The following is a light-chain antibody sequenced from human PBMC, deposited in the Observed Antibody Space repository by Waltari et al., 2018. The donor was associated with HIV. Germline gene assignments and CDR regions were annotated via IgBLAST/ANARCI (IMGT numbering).Light chain of an antibody. CDR2: DTC. CDR3: LLSFAGARPVV. Sequence: QSVVNQEPSLTVSPGETVPLPCFTSSGSVTSEPHPYWFKQKSGQAPRTLIYDTCNKHAWTPARFSGSLLGGRAALTLSGAQPEDEAEYFCLLSFAGARPVVFGGGTNLTVL. CDR1: SGSVTSEPH. V-gene: IGLV7-46*01. J-gene: IGLJ2*01.